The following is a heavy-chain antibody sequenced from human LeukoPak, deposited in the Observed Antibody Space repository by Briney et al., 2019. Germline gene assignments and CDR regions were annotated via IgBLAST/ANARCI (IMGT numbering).Heavy chain of an antibody. CDR2: INWNGGST. CDR3: AKHTYYYDSSGPYLDY. CDR1: GFTFSSYG. J-gene: IGHJ4*02. D-gene: IGHD3-22*01. V-gene: IGHV3-20*04. Sequence: GGALRLSCAASGFTFSSYGMSWVRQAPGKGLEWVSGINWNGGSTGYADSVKGRFTISRDNAKNSLYLQMNSLRAEDTAVYYCAKHTYYYDSSGPYLDYWGQGTLVTVSS.